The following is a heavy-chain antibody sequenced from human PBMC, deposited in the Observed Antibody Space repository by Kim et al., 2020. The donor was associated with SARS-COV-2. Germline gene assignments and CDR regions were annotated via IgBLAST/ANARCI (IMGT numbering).Heavy chain of an antibody. CDR3: ARELEIWTMAVLIGVPTYYNGLDV. Sequence: GGSLRLSCVGFGFNFNDYGINWVRQAPGKGLEWISYISRTSGSIYYADSVKGRFTIARDKAEKSVFLQMNSLRDDDTAVYYCARELEIWTMAVLIGVPTYYNGLDVWGQGTTGTVSS. J-gene: IGHJ6*02. CDR1: GFNFNDYG. D-gene: IGHD6-19*01. CDR2: ISRTSGSI. V-gene: IGHV3-48*02.